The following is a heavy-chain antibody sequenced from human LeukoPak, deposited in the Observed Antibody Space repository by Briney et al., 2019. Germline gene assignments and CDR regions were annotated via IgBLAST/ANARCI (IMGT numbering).Heavy chain of an antibody. D-gene: IGHD6-13*01. Sequence: GASVKVSCKASGYTFTGYYMHWVRQAPGQGLEWMGWINPNSGGTNYAQKFQGRVTMTRDTSISTAYMELSRLRSDDTAVYYCARVDSSSWYDRHLDYWGQGTLVTVSS. CDR2: INPNSGGT. CDR1: GYTFTGYY. V-gene: IGHV1-2*02. J-gene: IGHJ4*02. CDR3: ARVDSSSWYDRHLDY.